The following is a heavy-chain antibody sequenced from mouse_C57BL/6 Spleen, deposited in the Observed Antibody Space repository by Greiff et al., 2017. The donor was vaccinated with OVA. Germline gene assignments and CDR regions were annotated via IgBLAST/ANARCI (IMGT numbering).Heavy chain of an antibody. CDR2: IYPGDGDT. CDR3: ARGFYYGSSLDY. J-gene: IGHJ2*01. D-gene: IGHD1-1*01. V-gene: IGHV1-80*01. CDR1: GYAFSSYW. Sequence: VQLQQSGAELVKPGASVKISCKASGYAFSSYWMNWVKQRPGKGLEWIGQIYPGDGDTNYNGKFKGKATLTADKSSSTAYMQLSSLTSEDSAVYVCARGFYYGSSLDYWGQGTTLTVSS.